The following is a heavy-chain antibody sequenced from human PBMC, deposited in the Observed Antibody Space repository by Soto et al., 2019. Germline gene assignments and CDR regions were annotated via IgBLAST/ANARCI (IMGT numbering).Heavy chain of an antibody. CDR3: ARSSGGNFGIIIEGTNWFAP. J-gene: IGHJ5*02. Sequence: ASVNVYCTAPRDTFTSYYINWVRQATGQGLEWMGVINPHGGSTAYAQKFKGRVTLTRDTSASTVYMEVSSLTSEDTAMYYCARSSGGNFGIIIEGTNWFAPWGQGTLVTVSS. CDR1: RDTFTSYY. V-gene: IGHV1-46*01. CDR2: INPHGGST. D-gene: IGHD1-26*01.